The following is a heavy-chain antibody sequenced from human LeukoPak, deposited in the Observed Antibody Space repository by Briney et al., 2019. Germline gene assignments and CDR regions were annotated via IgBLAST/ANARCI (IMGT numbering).Heavy chain of an antibody. D-gene: IGHD2-15*01. CDR1: GGSFSGYY. J-gene: IGHJ4*02. Sequence: PSETLSLTCAVYGGSFSGYYWSWIRQPPGKGLEWIGEINHSGSTNYNPSLKGRVTISVDTSKNQFSLKLSSVTAADTAVYYCARGLGYCSGGSCYVDYWGQGTLVTVSS. CDR3: ARGLGYCSGGSCYVDY. V-gene: IGHV4-34*01. CDR2: INHSGST.